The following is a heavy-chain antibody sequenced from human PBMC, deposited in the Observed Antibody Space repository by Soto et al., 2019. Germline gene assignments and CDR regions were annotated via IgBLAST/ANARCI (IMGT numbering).Heavy chain of an antibody. CDR1: GLTFSGHW. CDR3: TSRPSGMTYHAVFDF. D-gene: IGHD2-21*02. Sequence: PGGSLRLSCIASGLTFSGHWMTWVRQTPGEGLQWVAAIKPDGSETFYVDSVKGRFTISRDNARNSLFLQMDSLGAEDTAVYYCTSRPSGMTYHAVFDFWGQGTLVTVSS. J-gene: IGHJ4*02. V-gene: IGHV3-7*03. CDR2: IKPDGSET.